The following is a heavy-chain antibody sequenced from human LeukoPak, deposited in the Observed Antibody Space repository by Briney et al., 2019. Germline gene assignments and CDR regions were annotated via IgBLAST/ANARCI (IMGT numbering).Heavy chain of an antibody. CDR1: GFTFSSYG. V-gene: IGHV3-30*02. J-gene: IGHJ3*02. Sequence: TGGSLRLSCAASGFTFSSYGMHWVRQAPGKGLEWVAVIWYDGSNKYYADSVKGRFTISRDNSKNTLYLQMNSLRAEDTAVYYCAKIGTTGTPDAFDIWGQGTMVTVSS. D-gene: IGHD1-1*01. CDR2: IWYDGSNK. CDR3: AKIGTTGTPDAFDI.